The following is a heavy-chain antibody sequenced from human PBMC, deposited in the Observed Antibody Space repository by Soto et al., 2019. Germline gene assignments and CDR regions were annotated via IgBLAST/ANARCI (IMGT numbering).Heavy chain of an antibody. Sequence: QLQLQESGPGLVKPSETLSLTCTVSGGSISSSSYYWGWIRQPPGKGLEWIGSIYYSGSTYYNPSLKSRVTISVDTSKNQFSLKLSSVTAADTAVYYCARRIFMGYYYGMDVWGQGTTVTVS. CDR1: GGSISSSSYY. V-gene: IGHV4-39*01. D-gene: IGHD3-3*01. J-gene: IGHJ6*02. CDR2: IYYSGST. CDR3: ARRIFMGYYYGMDV.